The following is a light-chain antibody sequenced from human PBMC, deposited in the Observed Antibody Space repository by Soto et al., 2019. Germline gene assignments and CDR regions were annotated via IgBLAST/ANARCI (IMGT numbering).Light chain of an antibody. Sequence: EIVLTQSPGTLSLSPGERATLSCRASQSVSSSYLAWYQQKPGQAPRLLIYCPSSRATGIPDRFSGSGSGTDFTLTISRLEPEDFAVYYCQRYGSSPYTFGQGTKLEIK. CDR1: QSVSSSY. CDR2: CPS. J-gene: IGKJ2*01. V-gene: IGKV3-20*01. CDR3: QRYGSSPYT.